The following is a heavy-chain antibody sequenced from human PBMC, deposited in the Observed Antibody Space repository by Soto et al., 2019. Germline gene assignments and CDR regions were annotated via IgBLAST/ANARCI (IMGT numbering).Heavy chain of an antibody. CDR2: INHSGST. D-gene: IGHD2-2*01. J-gene: IGHJ5*02. CDR3: ASGVPAAIRGNWFDP. V-gene: IGHV4-34*01. CDR1: GGSFSGYY. Sequence: PSETLSLTCAVYGGSFSGYYWSWIRQPPGKGLEWIGEINHSGSTNYNPSLKSRVTISVDTSKNQFSLKPSSVTAADTAVYYCASGVPAAIRGNWFDPWGQGTLVTVSS.